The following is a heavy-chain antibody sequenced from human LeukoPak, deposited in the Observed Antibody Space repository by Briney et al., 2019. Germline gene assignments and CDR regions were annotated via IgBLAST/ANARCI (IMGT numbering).Heavy chain of an antibody. Sequence: PSETLSLTCAVYGGSFSGYYWSWIRQPPGKGLEWIGEINHSGSTNYNPSLKSRVTISVDTSKNQFFLNLRSVTAADTAVYYCARDTRRGVGYFDLWGRGTLVTVSS. CDR3: ARDTRRGVGYFDL. D-gene: IGHD2-2*02. V-gene: IGHV4-34*01. CDR2: INHSGST. CDR1: GGSFSGYY. J-gene: IGHJ2*01.